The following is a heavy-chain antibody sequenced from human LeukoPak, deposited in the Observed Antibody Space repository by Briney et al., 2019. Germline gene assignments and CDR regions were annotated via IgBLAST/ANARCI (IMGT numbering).Heavy chain of an antibody. J-gene: IGHJ4*02. CDR3: AKEITMVRGVIISLGGFDY. D-gene: IGHD3-10*01. CDR2: ISSSSYI. CDR1: GFTFSSYS. Sequence: KTGGSLSLSCAASGFTFSSYSMNWVRQAPGKGLEWVSFISSSSYIYYADSVKGRFTISRDNDKNSLYLQMNSLRAEDTALYYCAKEITMVRGVIISLGGFDYWGQGTLVTVSS. V-gene: IGHV3-21*04.